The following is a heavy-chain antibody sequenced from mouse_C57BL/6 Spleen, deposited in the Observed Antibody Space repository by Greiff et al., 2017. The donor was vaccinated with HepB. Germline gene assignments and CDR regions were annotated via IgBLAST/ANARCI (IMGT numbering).Heavy chain of an antibody. V-gene: IGHV1-72*01. CDR2: IDPNSGGT. Sequence: VQLHQPVAELVKPGASAKLSCKASGYTITSYWMHWVKRRPGRGLEWIGRIDPNSGGTKYNEKFKSKATLTVDQPSSTAYMQLSSLTSEDSAVYYCAVWLRRDFDYWGQGTTPTVSS. J-gene: IGHJ2*01. D-gene: IGHD2-2*01. CDR1: GYTITSYW. CDR3: AVWLRRDFDY.